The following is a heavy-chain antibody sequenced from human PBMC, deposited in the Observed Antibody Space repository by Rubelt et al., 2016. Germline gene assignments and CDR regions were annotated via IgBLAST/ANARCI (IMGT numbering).Heavy chain of an antibody. J-gene: IGHJ3*02. Sequence: PGKRLMWVSHINTDGSNTRYAESVMGRFTISRDNAKNTLYLQMNSLRAEDTAVYYCARAQYLADDAFDIWGQGTMVTVSS. CDR2: INTDGSNT. CDR3: ARAQYLADDAFDI. D-gene: IGHD2-2*01. V-gene: IGHV3-74*01.